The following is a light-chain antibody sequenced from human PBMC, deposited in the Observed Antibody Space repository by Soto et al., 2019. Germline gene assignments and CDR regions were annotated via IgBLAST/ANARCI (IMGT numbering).Light chain of an antibody. V-gene: IGKV1-5*03. Sequence: DIQMTQSPSTLSGSVGDRVTITCRASQTISSWLAWYQQKPGKAPKLLIYKASTLKSGVPSRFSGSGSGTEFTLTISSLEPEDFAVYYCQQYGSIPWTFGQGTKVDIK. J-gene: IGKJ1*01. CDR2: KAS. CDR1: QTISSW. CDR3: QQYGSIPWT.